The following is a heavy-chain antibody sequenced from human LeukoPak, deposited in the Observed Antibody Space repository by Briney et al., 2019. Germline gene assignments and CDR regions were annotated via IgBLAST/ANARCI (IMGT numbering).Heavy chain of an antibody. CDR1: GYTFTSYG. V-gene: IGHV1-8*02. CDR2: MNPNSGNT. J-gene: IGHJ4*02. D-gene: IGHD4-17*01. CDR3: ARGPVTTHYFDY. Sequence: ASVKVSCKASGYTFTSYGISWVRRATGQGLEWMGWMNPNSGNTGYAQKFQGRVTMTRNTSISTAYMELSSLRSEDTAVYYCARGPVTTHYFDYWGQGTLVTVSS.